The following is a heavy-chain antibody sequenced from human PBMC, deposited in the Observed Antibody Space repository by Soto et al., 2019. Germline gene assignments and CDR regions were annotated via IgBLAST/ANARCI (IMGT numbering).Heavy chain of an antibody. Sequence: EVKLVESGGGLVQPGGSLRLSCAASGFTFSSYDMHWVRQATGKGLEWVSAIGTAGDTYYPGSVKGRFTISRENAKNSLYLQMNRLGAEDTAVYYCARARNIAAAGTGPTYYYGMDVGGQGTTVTVSS. D-gene: IGHD6-13*01. CDR1: GFTFSSYD. J-gene: IGHJ6*02. V-gene: IGHV3-13*01. CDR2: IGTAGDT. CDR3: ARARNIAAAGTGPTYYYGMDV.